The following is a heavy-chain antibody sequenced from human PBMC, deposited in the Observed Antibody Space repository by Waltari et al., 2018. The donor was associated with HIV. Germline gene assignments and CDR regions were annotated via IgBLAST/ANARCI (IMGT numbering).Heavy chain of an antibody. CDR3: AKHSSGWYRGHYPIDV. V-gene: IGHV3-23*01. CDR2: ISANAGRA. J-gene: IGHJ6*02. CDR1: KFTLYTYS. Sequence: EVQLLESGGGFVQPGGYLRLSCAASKFTLYTYSIAWVRRAPGKGLEWVAIISANAGRAYYADSLEGRFTVSRENSNNTIYLQMNNLTAEDTAVYYCAKHSSGWYRGHYPIDVWGQGTTVTVSS. D-gene: IGHD6-19*01.